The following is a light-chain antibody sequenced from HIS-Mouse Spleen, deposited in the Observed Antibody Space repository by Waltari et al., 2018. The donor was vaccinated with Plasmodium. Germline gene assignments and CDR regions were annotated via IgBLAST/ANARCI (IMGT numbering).Light chain of an antibody. J-gene: IGKJ4*01. CDR1: QSVSSY. CDR3: QQRSNWPSLT. V-gene: IGKV3-11*01. Sequence: ESVLTQSPATLPLSPGESANIPCRASQSVSSYLAWYQQKPGQAPRLLIYDASNRATGIPARFSGSGSGTDFTLTISSLEPEDFAVYYCQQRSNWPSLTFGGGTKVEIK. CDR2: DAS.